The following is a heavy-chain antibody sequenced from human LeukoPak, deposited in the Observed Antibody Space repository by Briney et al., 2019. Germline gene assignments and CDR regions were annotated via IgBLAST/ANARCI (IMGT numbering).Heavy chain of an antibody. J-gene: IGHJ3*02. CDR1: GYTFTSYG. CDR3: AREPLSNAFDI. V-gene: IGHV1-18*01. Sequence: ASVKVSCKASGYTFTSYGISWVRQAPGQGLEWMGWISAYNGNTNYAQKLQGRVTITTDESTSTAYMELSSLRSEDTAVYYCAREPLSNAFDIWGQGTMVTVSS. D-gene: IGHD5/OR15-5a*01. CDR2: ISAYNGNT.